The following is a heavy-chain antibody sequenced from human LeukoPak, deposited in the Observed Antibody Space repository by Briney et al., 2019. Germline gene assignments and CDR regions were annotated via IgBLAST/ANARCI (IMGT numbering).Heavy chain of an antibody. CDR1: GFTFSSYS. J-gene: IGHJ3*02. CDR2: ISSSGSTI. D-gene: IGHD1-7*01. Sequence: GGSLRLSCAASGFTFSSYSMNWVRQAPGKGLEWVSYISSSGSTIYYADSVKGRFTISRDNAKNSLYLQMNSLRAEDTAVYYCARRRAGTRGAFDIWGQGTMVTVSS. CDR3: ARRRAGTRGAFDI. V-gene: IGHV3-48*04.